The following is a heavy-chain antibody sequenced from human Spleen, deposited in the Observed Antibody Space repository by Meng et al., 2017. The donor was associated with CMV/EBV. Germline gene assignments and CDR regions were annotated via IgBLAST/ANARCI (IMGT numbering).Heavy chain of an antibody. CDR2: ISSSSSYI. CDR1: GYTFSSYS. J-gene: IGHJ4*02. D-gene: IGHD2-2*01. CDR3: ARVPRYCSSTSCYHFDY. Sequence: SCKASGYTFSSYSMNWVRQAPGKGLEWVSSISSSSSYIYYADSVKGRFTISRDNAKNSLYLQMNSLRAEDTAVYYCARVPRYCSSTSCYHFDYWGQGTLVTVSS. V-gene: IGHV3-21*01.